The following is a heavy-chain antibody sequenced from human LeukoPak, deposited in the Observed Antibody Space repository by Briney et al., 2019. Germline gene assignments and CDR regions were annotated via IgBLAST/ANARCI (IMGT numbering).Heavy chain of an antibody. Sequence: PSETLSLTCTVSGGSISTSNYYWGWIRQPPGKGLQWIGSFYYSGSTYYNPSLKSRVTISVDTSKNQFSLKLSSVTAADTAVYYCARDICSRGSCYSDPWGQGTLVTVSS. V-gene: IGHV4-39*07. CDR2: FYYSGST. CDR1: GGSISTSNYY. D-gene: IGHD2-15*01. CDR3: ARDICSRGSCYSDP. J-gene: IGHJ5*02.